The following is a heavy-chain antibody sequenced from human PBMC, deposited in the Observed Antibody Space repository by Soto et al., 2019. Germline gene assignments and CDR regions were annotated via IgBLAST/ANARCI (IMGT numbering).Heavy chain of an antibody. CDR1: GYSFKDQY. J-gene: IGHJ4*02. V-gene: IGHV1-46*02. Sequence: ASVKVSCKASGYSFKDQYMHWVRQAPGRGLEWVGIINPSGEHTNYAQQFRGRVAMTRDTSTSTAYMELRSLRSEDTAVYFCARISCKGGSCYFDFDHWGQGTLVTVSS. CDR3: ARISCKGGSCYFDFDH. D-gene: IGHD2-15*01. CDR2: INPSGEHT.